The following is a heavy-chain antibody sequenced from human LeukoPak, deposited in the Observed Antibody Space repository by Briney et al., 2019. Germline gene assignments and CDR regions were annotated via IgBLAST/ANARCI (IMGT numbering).Heavy chain of an antibody. CDR2: ISAYNGNT. Sequence: ASVKVSCKASRYTFTGYYMHWVRQAPGQGLEWMGWISAYNGNTNYAQKLQGRVTMTTDTSTSTAYMELRSLRSDDTAVYYCARTYSSSSRRSRVRYYYYMDVWGKGTTVTVSS. D-gene: IGHD6-6*01. V-gene: IGHV1-18*04. CDR3: ARTYSSSSRRSRVRYYYYMDV. CDR1: RYTFTGYY. J-gene: IGHJ6*03.